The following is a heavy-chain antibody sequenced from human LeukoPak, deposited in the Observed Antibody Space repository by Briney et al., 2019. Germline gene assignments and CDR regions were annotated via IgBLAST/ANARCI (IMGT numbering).Heavy chain of an antibody. CDR3: ARGGDGYTLRY. CDR2: IGSNGDGI. Sequence: QPGRSLRLSCTASGFAFGDFAMHWVRPAPGKGLEYVSVIGSNGDGIYYANSVKGRFTISRDNSKNTLYLQMGSLRTEDMAVYYCARGGDGYTLRYWGQGALVTVSS. J-gene: IGHJ4*02. CDR1: GFAFGDFA. V-gene: IGHV3-64*01. D-gene: IGHD5-24*01.